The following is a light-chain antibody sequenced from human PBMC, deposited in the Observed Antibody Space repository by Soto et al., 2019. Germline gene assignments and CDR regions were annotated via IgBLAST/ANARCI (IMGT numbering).Light chain of an antibody. CDR2: DAS. Sequence: EIVLTQSPGTLSLSPGERATLSCRASQSVSSGYLAWYQQKPGQAPRLLIYDASSRATGIPDRFSGSGSGTDFPLTISSLEPEDCAGYYRQQYVSSPAFGGGTKVEI. CDR1: QSVSSGY. V-gene: IGKV3-20*01. CDR3: QQYVSSPA. J-gene: IGKJ4*01.